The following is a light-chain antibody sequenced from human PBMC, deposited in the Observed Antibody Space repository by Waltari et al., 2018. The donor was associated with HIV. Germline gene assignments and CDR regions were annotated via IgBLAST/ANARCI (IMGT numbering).Light chain of an antibody. CDR2: RNN. V-gene: IGLV1-44*01. CDR1: SSNIGTNT. J-gene: IGLJ2*01. CDR3: AAWDASLHVV. Sequence: QSVLTQPPSASGTPGQGVTISCFGSSSNIGTNTVNWYQHLPGTAPKLIIFRNNQRPSGVPDRCSGSQSGTSAFLTITGLLPGDEATYYCAAWDASLHVVCGGGTQLTVL.